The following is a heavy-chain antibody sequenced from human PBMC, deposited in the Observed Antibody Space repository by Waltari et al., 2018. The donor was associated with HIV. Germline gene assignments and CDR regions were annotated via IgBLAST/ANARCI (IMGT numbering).Heavy chain of an antibody. D-gene: IGHD1-26*01. J-gene: IGHJ4*02. CDR2: LYSGYTT. CDR3: ARGGGSYLHFFDY. Sequence: EVQLVESGGGLISPGGSLRLSCAASGFTVSSIYMTWVRQAPGKGLEWVSVLYSGYTTYYADSVKGRFAISRDNSKNTLYLQMNSLRAEDTAVYYCARGGGSYLHFFDYWGQGTLVTVSS. V-gene: IGHV3-53*01. CDR1: GFTVSSIY.